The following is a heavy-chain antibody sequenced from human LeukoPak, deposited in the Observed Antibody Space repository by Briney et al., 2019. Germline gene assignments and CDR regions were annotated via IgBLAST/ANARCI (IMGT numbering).Heavy chain of an antibody. V-gene: IGHV3-15*01. J-gene: IGHJ6*02. CDR2: ILSQIDGGTT. CDR3: TTDEDWNYARKDV. D-gene: IGHD1-7*01. CDR1: GFTFNYAW. Sequence: GGSLRLSCAASGFTFNYAWMSWVRQVPEKGLEWVGQILSQIDGGTTDYAAPVKGRFTISRDDSESMLYLQMNSLKIEDTAVYYCTTDEDWNYARKDVWGQGATVIVSS.